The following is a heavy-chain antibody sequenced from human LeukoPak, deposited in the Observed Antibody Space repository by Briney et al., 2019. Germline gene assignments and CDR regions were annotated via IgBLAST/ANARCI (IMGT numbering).Heavy chain of an antibody. D-gene: IGHD6-13*01. CDR2: ISAYNGNT. J-gene: IGHJ6*02. CDR3: ARDGAAAGTVDYYYGMDV. V-gene: IGHV1-18*01. CDR1: GGTFSSYA. Sequence: ASVKVSCKASGGTFSSYAISWVRQAPGQGLEWMGWISAYNGNTNYAQKLQGRVTMTTDTSTSTAYMELRSLRSDDTAVYYCARDGAAAGTVDYYYGMDVWGQGTTVTVSS.